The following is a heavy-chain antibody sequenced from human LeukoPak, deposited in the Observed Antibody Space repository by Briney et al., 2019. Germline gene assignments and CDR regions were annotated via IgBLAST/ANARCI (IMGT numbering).Heavy chain of an antibody. CDR3: ARRPDYGLRDAFDI. D-gene: IGHD4/OR15-4a*01. Sequence: SGESLRLSCAAAGFTFSSDWMHWVRQAPGKGLVWVSCINRDGSITTYTDSVKGRFTISRDNTKNTLFPQMNSLRAEDTAVYYCARRPDYGLRDAFDIWGQGTMVTVSP. V-gene: IGHV3-74*01. CDR2: INRDGSIT. CDR1: GFTFSSDW. J-gene: IGHJ3*02.